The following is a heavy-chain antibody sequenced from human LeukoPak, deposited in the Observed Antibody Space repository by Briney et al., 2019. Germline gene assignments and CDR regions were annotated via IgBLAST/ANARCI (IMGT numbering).Heavy chain of an antibody. CDR1: GYTFTGYY. CDR2: INPNSGGT. V-gene: IGHV1-2*02. D-gene: IGHD1-1*01. CDR3: ARAGRVTPPGNWFDP. J-gene: IGHJ5*02. Sequence: ASVKVSCKASGYTFTGYYMHWVRQAPGQGLEWMGWINPNSGGTNYAQKFQGRVTMTRDTSISTAYMELSRLRSDDTAVYYCARAGRVTPPGNWFDPWGQGTLVTVSS.